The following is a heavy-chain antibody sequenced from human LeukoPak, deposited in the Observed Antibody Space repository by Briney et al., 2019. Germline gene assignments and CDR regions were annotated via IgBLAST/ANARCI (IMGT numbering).Heavy chain of an antibody. CDR3: ARAGLGYCSGGSCDFDY. Sequence: GGSLRLSCAASGFTFSSYEMNWVGQAPGKGLEGVSYISSSGSIIYYADSVKGRFTISRDNAKNSLYLQMNSLRAEDTAVYYCARAGLGYCSGGSCDFDYWGQGTLVTVSS. D-gene: IGHD2-15*01. J-gene: IGHJ4*02. CDR2: ISSSGSII. V-gene: IGHV3-48*03. CDR1: GFTFSSYE.